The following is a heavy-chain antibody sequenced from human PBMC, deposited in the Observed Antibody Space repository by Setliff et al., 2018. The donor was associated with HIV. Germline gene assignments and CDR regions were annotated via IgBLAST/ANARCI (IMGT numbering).Heavy chain of an antibody. CDR3: ARGLPADGYAFDL. J-gene: IGHJ3*01. CDR2: IIPILGIA. Sequence: SVKVSCKASGGTFSSYAISWVRQAPGRGLEWMGGIIPILGIANYAQKFQGRVTVTADKSTSTAYMELSSLRSEDTAVYYCARGLPADGYAFDLWGQGTMVTVS. V-gene: IGHV1-69*10. CDR1: GGTFSSYA. D-gene: IGHD6-13*01.